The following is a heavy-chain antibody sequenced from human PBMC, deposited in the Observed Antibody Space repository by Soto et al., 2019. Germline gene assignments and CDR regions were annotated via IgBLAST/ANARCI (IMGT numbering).Heavy chain of an antibody. CDR1: GYTFTSYG. CDR3: ARDRDFWSGSYYYYMDV. J-gene: IGHJ6*03. V-gene: IGHV1-18*01. Sequence: QVQLVQSGAEVKKPGASVKVSCKASGYTFTSYGISWVRQAPGQGLEWMGWISGSNGNTNYAQKRQGRVTMTTDTSTSTGYRELRSLRSDDTAVYYCARDRDFWSGSYYYYMDVWGKGTTLTVSS. CDR2: ISGSNGNT. D-gene: IGHD3-3*01.